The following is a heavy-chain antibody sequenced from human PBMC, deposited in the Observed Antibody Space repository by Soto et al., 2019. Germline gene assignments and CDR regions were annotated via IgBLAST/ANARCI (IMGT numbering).Heavy chain of an antibody. CDR1: GYTFTSYR. V-gene: IGHV1-18*01. Sequence: QVQLVQSGAEVKKPGASVKVSCKASGYTFTSYRISWVRQAPGQGLEWMGWISAYNGNTNYAQKLQGRVTMTTDTSTSTAYMELRSLRSDDTAVYYCARALGKYYDFWSGYSTQCDYWGQGTLVTVYS. CDR2: ISAYNGNT. J-gene: IGHJ4*02. D-gene: IGHD3-3*01. CDR3: ARALGKYYDFWSGYSTQCDY.